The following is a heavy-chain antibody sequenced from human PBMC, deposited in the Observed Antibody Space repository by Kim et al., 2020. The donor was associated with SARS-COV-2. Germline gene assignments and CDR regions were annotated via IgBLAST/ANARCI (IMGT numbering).Heavy chain of an antibody. CDR3: AREATKKGYCSGGSCYGWFDP. Sequence: GGSLRLSCAASGFTFSSYAMHWVRQAPGKGLEWVAVISYDGSNKYYADSVKGRFTISRDNSKNTLYLQMNSLRAEDTAVYYCAREATKKGYCSGGSCYGWFDPWGQGTLVTVSS. V-gene: IGHV3-30*04. J-gene: IGHJ5*02. CDR1: GFTFSSYA. D-gene: IGHD2-15*01. CDR2: ISYDGSNK.